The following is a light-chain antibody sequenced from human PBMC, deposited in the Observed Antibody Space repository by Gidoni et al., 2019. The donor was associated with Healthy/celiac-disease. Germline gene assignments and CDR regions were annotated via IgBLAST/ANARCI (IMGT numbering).Light chain of an antibody. J-gene: IGKJ1*01. CDR3: LQDYNYPWT. V-gene: IGKV1-6*01. Sequence: AIQMNQSPSSLSASVGDRVTITCRASQGIRNDLGWYQQKPGKDPKLLIYAASSLQSGVPSRFSGSGSGTDFTLTISSLQPEDFATYYCLQDYNYPWTFGQGTKVEIK. CDR1: QGIRND. CDR2: AAS.